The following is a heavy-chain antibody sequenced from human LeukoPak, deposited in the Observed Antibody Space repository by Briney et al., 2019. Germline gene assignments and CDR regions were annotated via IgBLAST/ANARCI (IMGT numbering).Heavy chain of an antibody. CDR1: GFTFSSYW. J-gene: IGHJ4*02. Sequence: PGGSLRLSCAASGFTFSSYWMSWVRQAPGKGLEWVANIKQDGSEKYYVDSVKGRFTISRDNAKNSLYLQMNSLRAEDTAVYYCARGVSGYSYGLPQIFDYWGQGTLVTVSS. V-gene: IGHV3-7*01. CDR3: ARGVSGYSYGLPQIFDY. D-gene: IGHD5-18*01. CDR2: IKQDGSEK.